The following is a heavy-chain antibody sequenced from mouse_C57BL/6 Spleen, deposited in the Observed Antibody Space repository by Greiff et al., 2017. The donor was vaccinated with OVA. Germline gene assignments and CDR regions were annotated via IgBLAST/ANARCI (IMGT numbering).Heavy chain of an antibody. D-gene: IGHD4-1*01. CDR2: INPSTGGT. V-gene: IGHV1-42*01. CDR3: ARNWDEAY. Sequence: EVQLQQSGPELVKPGASVKISCKASGYSFTGYYMNWVKQSPEKSLEWIGEINPSTGGTTYNQKFKAKATLTVDKSSSTAYMQLKSLTSEDSAVYYCARNWDEAYWGQGTLVTVSA. CDR1: GYSFTGYY. J-gene: IGHJ3*01.